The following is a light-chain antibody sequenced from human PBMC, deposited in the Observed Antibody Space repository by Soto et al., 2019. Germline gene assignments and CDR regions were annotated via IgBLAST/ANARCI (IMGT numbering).Light chain of an antibody. CDR2: NAS. V-gene: IGKV3-11*01. J-gene: IGKJ4*01. Sequence: EIVLTQSPVTLSLSPGERATLSCRASQSVSSYLAWYQQRPGQAPRLLIYNASNRATGIPARFSGSGSGTDFTLTISNLEPEDFAIYYCQQGIKWPPVFGGGTKVEIK. CDR3: QQGIKWPPV. CDR1: QSVSSY.